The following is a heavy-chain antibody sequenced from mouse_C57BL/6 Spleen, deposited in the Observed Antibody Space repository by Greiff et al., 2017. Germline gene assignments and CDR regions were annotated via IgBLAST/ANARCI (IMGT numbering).Heavy chain of an antibody. CDR1: GFTFSDYG. CDR2: FSSGSSTT. CDR3: ASITTGDYYAMDY. V-gene: IGHV5-17*03. D-gene: IGHD1-1*01. Sequence: EVKVVESGGGLVKPGGSLKLSCAASGFTFSDYGMYWVRQAPEKGLEWVAYFSSGSSTTSYPDQVKGRFTISRDNAKNTLYLQMTSLMSEDTAMYYCASITTGDYYAMDYWGQGTSVTVSA. J-gene: IGHJ4*01.